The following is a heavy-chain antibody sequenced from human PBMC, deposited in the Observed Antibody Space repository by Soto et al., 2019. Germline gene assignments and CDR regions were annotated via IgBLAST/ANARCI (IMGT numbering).Heavy chain of an antibody. D-gene: IGHD3-3*01. V-gene: IGHV4-4*07. CDR2: IYPSGST. Sequence: PSETLSLTCTVSGGTISDYYWCWNRHPSAQGLEWIGRIYPSGSTNYSPSLRGRVTISLYTSKKQFSLNLSSVTAADTAVYFCARARFSQWSQDYYGLDVWGQGTTVTVSS. CDR1: GGTISDYY. CDR3: ARARFSQWSQDYYGLDV. J-gene: IGHJ6*02.